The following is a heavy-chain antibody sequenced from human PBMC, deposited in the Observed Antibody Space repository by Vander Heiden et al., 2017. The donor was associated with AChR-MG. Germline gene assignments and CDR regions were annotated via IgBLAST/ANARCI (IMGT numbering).Heavy chain of an antibody. CDR2: ISWNSGSI. CDR3: AKSKEGPRYYYYMDV. J-gene: IGHJ6*03. Sequence: EVQLVESGGGLVQPGRSLRLSCAASGFTFDDYAMHWFRQAPGKGLEWVSGISWNSGSIGYADSVKGRFTISRDNAKNSLYLQMNSLRAEDTALYYCAKSKEGPRYYYYMDVWGKGTTVTVSS. V-gene: IGHV3-9*01. CDR1: GFTFDDYA.